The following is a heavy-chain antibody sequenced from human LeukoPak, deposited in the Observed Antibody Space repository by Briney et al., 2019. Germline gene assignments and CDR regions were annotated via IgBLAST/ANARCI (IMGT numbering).Heavy chain of an antibody. CDR1: GFAVSSNY. Sequence: PGGSLRLSCAASGFAVSSNYMTWVRQAPGKGLEWVSVIYSDGNTYYADSVKGRFTISRDNSKNTLYLQMNSLRAEDTAVYYCATHSGGYWGQGTLVTVSS. CDR2: IYSDGNT. CDR3: ATHSGGY. J-gene: IGHJ4*02. D-gene: IGHD4-23*01. V-gene: IGHV3-66*01.